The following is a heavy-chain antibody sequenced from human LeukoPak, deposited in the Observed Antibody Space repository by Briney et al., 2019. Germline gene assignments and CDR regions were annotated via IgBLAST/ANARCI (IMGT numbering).Heavy chain of an antibody. Sequence: PGGSLTLYCAASGFSLSNYWMHWVRQAPGKGLMWVSQISPDGSQTFYADSVKGRFTISRDNAKNTLFLQMDSLRAEDTALYYCVRSLRSADFWGQGTLVTVSS. CDR2: ISPDGSQT. CDR3: VRSLRSADF. V-gene: IGHV3-74*01. J-gene: IGHJ4*02. CDR1: GFSLSNYW.